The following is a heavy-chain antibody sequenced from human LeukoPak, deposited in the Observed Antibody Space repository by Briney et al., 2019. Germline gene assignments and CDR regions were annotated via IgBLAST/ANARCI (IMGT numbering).Heavy chain of an antibody. Sequence: PGGSLRLSCAAFGFTFASYSMNWVRQAPGKGLEWVSSISGDSTYIYNAGSVKGRFTISRDNAQASLYLQMISLRAGDTAVYYCARVSGRLERQSDLDYWGQGTLVIVSS. CDR2: ISGDSTYI. J-gene: IGHJ4*02. CDR1: GFTFASYS. D-gene: IGHD1-1*01. CDR3: ARVSGRLERQSDLDY. V-gene: IGHV3-21*01.